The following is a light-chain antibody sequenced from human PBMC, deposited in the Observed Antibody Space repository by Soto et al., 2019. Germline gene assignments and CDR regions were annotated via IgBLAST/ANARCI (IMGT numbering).Light chain of an antibody. CDR2: GNS. Sequence: QSVLTQPPSVSGAPGQRVTISCTGSSSNIGAGYDVHWYQQLPGTAPKLLIYGNSNQPSGVPDRLSGSKSGTSASLAITGLQAEDEADYYCQSYDSSLSAVVFGGGTKVTVL. V-gene: IGLV1-40*01. CDR3: QSYDSSLSAVV. J-gene: IGLJ2*01. CDR1: SSNIGAGYD.